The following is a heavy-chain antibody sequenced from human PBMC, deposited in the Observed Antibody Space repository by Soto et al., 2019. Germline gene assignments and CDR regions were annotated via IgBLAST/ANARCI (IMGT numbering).Heavy chain of an antibody. J-gene: IGHJ4*02. Sequence: SETLSLTXTVSGGSISNYFCNWIRQPAGKGLEWIGRIDNSGSTNYNPSLKSRITMSADTSRNQFSLKLNSVTAADTAVYYCARGGQDFWSGPFDYWGQGALVTVSS. D-gene: IGHD3-3*01. CDR2: IDNSGST. CDR1: GGSISNYF. V-gene: IGHV4-4*07. CDR3: ARGGQDFWSGPFDY.